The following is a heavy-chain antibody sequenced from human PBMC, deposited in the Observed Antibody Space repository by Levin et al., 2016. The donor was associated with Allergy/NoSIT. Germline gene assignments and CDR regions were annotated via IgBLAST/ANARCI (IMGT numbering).Heavy chain of an antibody. Sequence: SETLSLTCTVSGGSIRSSTYYWIWIRQPPGKGLDWIGSLYYSGSTYYNPSLRSRVAISVDTSKNQFSLNLGSVTAADTAVYYCARGRLGSAQFDPWGQGTLVSVSS. J-gene: IGHJ5*02. D-gene: IGHD7-27*01. CDR1: GGSIRSSTYY. CDR3: ARGRLGSAQFDP. CDR2: LYYSGST. V-gene: IGHV4-39*07.